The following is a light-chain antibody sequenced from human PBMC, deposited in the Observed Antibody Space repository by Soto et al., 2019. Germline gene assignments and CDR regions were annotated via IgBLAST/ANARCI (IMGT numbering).Light chain of an antibody. CDR1: QSISSY. V-gene: IGKV1-39*01. CDR2: AAS. Sequence: DIQMTQSPSSLSASVGDRVTITCRASQSISSYLNWYQQKPGKDPKLLIYAASSLQSGVPSRFSRSGSGTDIILTISSLQPEDFATYFCQQSYSTLFTFGPGTKVDIK. J-gene: IGKJ3*01. CDR3: QQSYSTLFT.